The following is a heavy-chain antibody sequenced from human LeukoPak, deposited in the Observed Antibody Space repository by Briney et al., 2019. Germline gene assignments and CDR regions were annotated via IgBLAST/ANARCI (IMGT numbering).Heavy chain of an antibody. CDR1: GITFSSYA. J-gene: IGHJ3*02. CDR3: ARDPGDWVAAFDI. D-gene: IGHD3-9*01. Sequence: GGSLRLSCAASGITFSSYAMLWVRQAPGKGLEWVAVISFDGSNKYYADSVKGRFTISRDSSKNTLYLQMNSLRAEDTAVYYCARDPGDWVAAFDIWGQGTMVTVSS. V-gene: IGHV3-30-3*01. CDR2: ISFDGSNK.